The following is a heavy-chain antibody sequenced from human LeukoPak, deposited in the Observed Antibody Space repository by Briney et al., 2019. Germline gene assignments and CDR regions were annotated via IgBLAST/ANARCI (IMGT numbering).Heavy chain of an antibody. CDR2: IKQDGSEK. J-gene: IGHJ4*02. Sequence: GGSLRLSCAASGFTFSTYGMSWVRQAPGKGLEWVANIKQDGSEKYYVDSVKDRFTISRGNAKNSVYLQMNSLRAEDTAVYFCSSTLDYWGQGTLVTVSS. CDR1: GFTFSTYG. V-gene: IGHV3-7*01. D-gene: IGHD2-15*01. CDR3: SSTLDY.